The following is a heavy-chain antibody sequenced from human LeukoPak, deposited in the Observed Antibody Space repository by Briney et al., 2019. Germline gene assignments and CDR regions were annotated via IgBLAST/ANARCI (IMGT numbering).Heavy chain of an antibody. CDR1: GFTFSSYG. CDR2: IRYDGSNK. V-gene: IGHV3-30*02. D-gene: IGHD6-13*01. J-gene: IGHJ5*02. Sequence: RGSLRLSCAASGFTFSSYGMHWVRQAPGKGLEWVAFIRYDGSNKYYADSVKGRFTISRDNAKNSLYLQMNSLRAEDTAVYYCAREEGPYSSSDNWFDPWGQGTLVTVSS. CDR3: AREEGPYSSSDNWFDP.